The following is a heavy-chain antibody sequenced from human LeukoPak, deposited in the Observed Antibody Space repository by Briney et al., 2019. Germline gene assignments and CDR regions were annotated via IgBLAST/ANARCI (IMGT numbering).Heavy chain of an antibody. V-gene: IGHV1-46*01. D-gene: IGHD5-24*01. J-gene: IGHJ5*02. CDR1: GYTFTSYY. Sequence: ASVKVSCKASGYTFTSYYMHWVRQAPGQGLEWMGIINPSGGSTSYAQKFQGRVTMTRDTSTSTAYMELSSLRSEDTAVYYCARDRGEMATIGLGWFDPWGREPWSPSPQ. CDR3: ARDRGEMATIGLGWFDP. CDR2: INPSGGST.